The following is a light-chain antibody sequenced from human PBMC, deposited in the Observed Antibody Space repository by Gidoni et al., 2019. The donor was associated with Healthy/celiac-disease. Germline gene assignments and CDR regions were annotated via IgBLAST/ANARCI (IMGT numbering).Light chain of an antibody. V-gene: IGLV3-1*01. CDR1: KLGDKY. J-gene: IGLJ2*01. Sequence: SYELTQPTSVSVTPGQTTSITCSGDKLGDKYACWYQQKPGQSPVLVIYQDSKRPSVIPERFSGSNSGNTATLTISGTQAMDEADYYCQAWDSSTVVFGGWTKLTVL. CDR2: QDS. CDR3: QAWDSSTVV.